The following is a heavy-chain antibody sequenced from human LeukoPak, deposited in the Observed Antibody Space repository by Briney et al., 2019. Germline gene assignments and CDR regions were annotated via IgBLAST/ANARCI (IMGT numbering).Heavy chain of an antibody. J-gene: IGHJ6*02. V-gene: IGHV1-46*01. CDR1: GYTFTSYY. CDR2: INPSGGST. CDR3: AREEDWGPAAIYGMDV. Sequence: ASVKVSCKASGYTFTSYYMHWVRQAPGQGLEWMGIINPSGGSTSYAQKFQGRITVTRGTSTSTVYMELSSLRAEDTAVYYCAREEDWGPAAIYGMDVWGQGTTVTVSS. D-gene: IGHD2-2*02.